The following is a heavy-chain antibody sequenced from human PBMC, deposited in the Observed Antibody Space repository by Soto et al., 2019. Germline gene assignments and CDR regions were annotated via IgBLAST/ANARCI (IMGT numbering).Heavy chain of an antibody. CDR2: IYYSGST. CDR3: ARERGIAALPGMDV. Sequence: SETLSLTCTVSGGSISSYYWSWIRQPPGKGLEWIGYIYYSGSTNYNPSLKSRVTISVDTSKNQFSLKLSSVTAADTAVYYCARERGIAALPGMDVWGQGTTVTVSS. J-gene: IGHJ6*02. V-gene: IGHV4-59*01. CDR1: GGSISSYY. D-gene: IGHD6-13*01.